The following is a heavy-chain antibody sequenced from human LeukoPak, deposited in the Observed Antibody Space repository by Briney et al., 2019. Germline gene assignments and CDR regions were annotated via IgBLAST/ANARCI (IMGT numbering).Heavy chain of an antibody. J-gene: IGHJ3*02. CDR1: GFTFSSYW. CDR2: IKSDGSST. V-gene: IGHV3-74*01. CDR3: ARDHGSDDAFDI. Sequence: GGSLRLSCAASGFTFSSYWMHWVRHAPGKGLVWVSRIKSDGSSTSYADSVKGRFTISRDNAKNTLYLQMNSLRAEDTAVYYCARDHGSDDAFDIWGLGTRVTVSS.